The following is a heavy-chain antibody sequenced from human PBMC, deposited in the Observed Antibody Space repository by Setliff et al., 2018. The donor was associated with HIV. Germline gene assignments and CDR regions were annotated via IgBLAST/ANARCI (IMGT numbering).Heavy chain of an antibody. V-gene: IGHV4-59*11. CDR2: IYYSGST. J-gene: IGHJ4*02. CDR3: ARSPLYSGYERYYFDY. D-gene: IGHD5-12*01. CDR1: GGSTSSHY. Sequence: SETLSLTCTVSGGSTSSHYWSWIRQPPGKGLEWIGYIYYSGSTNYNPSLKSRVTISLDRSKTQFSLKLSSVTAADTAVYYCARSPLYSGYERYYFDYWGQGTLVTVSS.